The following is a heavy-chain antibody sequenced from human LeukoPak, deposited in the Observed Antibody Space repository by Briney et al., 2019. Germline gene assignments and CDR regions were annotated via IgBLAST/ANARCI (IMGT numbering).Heavy chain of an antibody. CDR1: GGSISSSGYY. V-gene: IGHV4-39*02. D-gene: IGHD6-13*01. CDR2: IYYSGST. J-gene: IGHJ5*02. CDR3: ARDPTAAGKGAWFDP. Sequence: SETLSLTCTVSGGSISSSGYYWGWIRQPPGKGLEWIGSIYYSGSTYYNPSLKSRVTISVDTSKNQFSLKLSSVAAADTAVYYCARDPTAAGKGAWFDPWGQGTLVTVFS.